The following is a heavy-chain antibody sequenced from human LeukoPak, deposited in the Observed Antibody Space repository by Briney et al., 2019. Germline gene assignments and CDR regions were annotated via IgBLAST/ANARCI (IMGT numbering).Heavy chain of an antibody. J-gene: IGHJ3*02. Sequence: PGGSLRLSCAASGFTFSSYAMSWVRQAPGRGLEWVSAISGSGGSTYYADSVKGRFTISRDNSKTTLYLQMNSLRAEDTAVYHCYIVVVPAATDAFDIWGQGTMVTVSS. V-gene: IGHV3-23*01. CDR3: YIVVVPAATDAFDI. CDR1: GFTFSSYA. CDR2: ISGSGGST. D-gene: IGHD2-2*01.